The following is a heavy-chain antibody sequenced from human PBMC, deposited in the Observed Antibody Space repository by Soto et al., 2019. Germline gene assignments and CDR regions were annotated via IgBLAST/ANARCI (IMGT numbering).Heavy chain of an antibody. D-gene: IGHD4-4*01. CDR1: GFTFSSYS. J-gene: IGHJ5*02. CDR2: ISSSSSYI. CDR3: ARDPDDYSNAFDP. Sequence: EVQLVESGGGLVKPGGSLRLSCAASGFTFSSYSMNWVRQAPGKGLEWVSSISSSSSYIYYADSVKGRFTISRDNAKNSLYLQMNSLRAEDTAVYYCARDPDDYSNAFDPWGQGTLVTVSS. V-gene: IGHV3-21*01.